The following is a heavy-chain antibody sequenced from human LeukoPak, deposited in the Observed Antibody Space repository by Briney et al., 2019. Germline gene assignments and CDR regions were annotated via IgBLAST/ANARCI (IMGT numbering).Heavy chain of an antibody. CDR2: ISGSGDST. Sequence: GGTLRLSCAASGFTFSSYGMSWVRQAPGKGLEWVSAISGSGDSTYYADSVKGRFTISRDNSKNTLYLQMNSLRAEDTAVYHCAKDRGIISDYWGQGTLVTVSS. D-gene: IGHD3-10*01. J-gene: IGHJ4*02. CDR3: AKDRGIISDY. V-gene: IGHV3-23*01. CDR1: GFTFSSYG.